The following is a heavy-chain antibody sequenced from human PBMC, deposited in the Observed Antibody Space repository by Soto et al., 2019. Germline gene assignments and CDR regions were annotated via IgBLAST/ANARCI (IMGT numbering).Heavy chain of an antibody. CDR3: TRHGGLGYCSSTSCHTGTYYYYMDV. J-gene: IGHJ6*03. Sequence: EVQLVESGGGLVQPGGSLKLSCAASGFTFSGSAMHWVRQASGKGLEWVGRIRSKANSYATAYAASVKGRFTISRDDSKNTAYLQMNSLKTEDTAVYYCTRHGGLGYCSSTSCHTGTYYYYMDVWGKGTTVTVSS. CDR1: GFTFSGSA. CDR2: IRSKANSYAT. V-gene: IGHV3-73*01. D-gene: IGHD2-2*02.